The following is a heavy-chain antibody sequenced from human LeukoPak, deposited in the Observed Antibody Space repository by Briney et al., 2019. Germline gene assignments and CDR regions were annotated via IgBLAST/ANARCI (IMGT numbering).Heavy chain of an antibody. V-gene: IGHV3-21*01. J-gene: IGHJ6*02. CDR3: ARGPNCSGGSCYSNYYYYGMDV. D-gene: IGHD2-15*01. CDR2: ISSSSSYI. CDR1: GFTVSSNY. Sequence: GGSLRLSCAASGFTVSSNYMSWVRQAPGKGLEWVSSISSSSSYIYYADPVKGRFTISRDNAKNSLYLQMNSLRAEDTAVYYCARGPNCSGGSCYSNYYYYGMDVWGQGTAVTVSS.